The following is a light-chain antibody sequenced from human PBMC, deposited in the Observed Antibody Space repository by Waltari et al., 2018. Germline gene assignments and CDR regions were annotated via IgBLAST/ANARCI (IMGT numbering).Light chain of an antibody. CDR1: QSVSSN. J-gene: IGKJ5*01. CDR3: QQYNRWPPIT. CDR2: DAS. V-gene: IGKV3-15*01. Sequence: EIVMTQSPATLSVSPGETATLSRWASQSVSSNLAWYQKKPGQAPRLLIYDASTRATSIPAKFRGSGSGTEFTLTISSLQSEDFAVYYCQQYNRWPPITFGHGTRLEIK.